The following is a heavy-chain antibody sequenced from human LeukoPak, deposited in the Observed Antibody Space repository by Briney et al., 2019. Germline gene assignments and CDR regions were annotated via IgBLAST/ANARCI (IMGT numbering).Heavy chain of an antibody. J-gene: IGHJ4*02. CDR2: IYYSGST. CDR3: ARVKGALVASYFDY. V-gene: IGHV4-39*07. D-gene: IGHD1-26*01. CDR1: GGSISSSSYY. Sequence: SETLSLTCTVSGGSISSSSYYWGWIRQPPGKGLEWIGSIYYSGSTYYNPSLKSRVTISVDTSKNQFSLKLSSVTAADTAVYYCARVKGALVASYFDYWGQGTLVTVSS.